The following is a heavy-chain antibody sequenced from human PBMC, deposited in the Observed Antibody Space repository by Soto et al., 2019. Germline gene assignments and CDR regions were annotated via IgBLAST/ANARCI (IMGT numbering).Heavy chain of an antibody. CDR1: GGTFSSYT. CDR3: ARAVSIQVPAPLGS. D-gene: IGHD2-2*01. J-gene: IGHJ5*02. V-gene: IGHV1-69*08. Sequence: QVQLVQSGAEVKKPGSSVKVPCKVSGGTFSSYTITWVRQAPGQGLEWMGRIVPILDKTNYAPEFQDRLTITADKSSTTAFMELSGLRFEDSAIYYCARAVSIQVPAPLGSWGQGTLVTVSS. CDR2: IVPILDKT.